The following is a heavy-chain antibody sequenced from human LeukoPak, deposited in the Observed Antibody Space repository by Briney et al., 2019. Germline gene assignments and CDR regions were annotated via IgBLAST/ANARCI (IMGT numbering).Heavy chain of an antibody. CDR1: GYSFTSYW. Sequence: GESLKISCKGSGYSFTSYWISWVRQMPGKGLEWMGRIDPSDSYTNYSPSFQGHVTISADKSISTAYLQWSSLKASDTAMYYCARRYCSSTSCFLKDWFDPWGQGTLVTVSS. CDR2: IDPSDSYT. D-gene: IGHD2-2*01. J-gene: IGHJ5*02. CDR3: ARRYCSSTSCFLKDWFDP. V-gene: IGHV5-10-1*01.